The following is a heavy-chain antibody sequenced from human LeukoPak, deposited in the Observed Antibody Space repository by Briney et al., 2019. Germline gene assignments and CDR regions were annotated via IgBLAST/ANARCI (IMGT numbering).Heavy chain of an antibody. CDR3: ARHPPRGYSYGYGYYFDY. J-gene: IGHJ4*02. Sequence: SETLSLTCAVYGGSFSGYYWSWIRQPPEKGLEWIGGINHVGATNYNPSLKSRVTISVDTSKNQFSLKLSSVTAADTAVYYCARHPPRGYSYGYGYYFDYWGQGTLVTVSS. D-gene: IGHD5-18*01. CDR1: GGSFSGYY. CDR2: INHVGAT. V-gene: IGHV4-34*01.